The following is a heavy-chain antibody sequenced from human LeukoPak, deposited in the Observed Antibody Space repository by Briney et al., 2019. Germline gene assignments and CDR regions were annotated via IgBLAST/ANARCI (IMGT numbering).Heavy chain of an antibody. Sequence: TSETLSLTCTVSGGSISSYYWSWIRQPPGKGLGWIGYIYYSGSTNYNPSLKSRVTISVDTSKNQFSLKLSSVTAADTAVYYCARGYSYGYDFDYWGQGALVTVSS. CDR2: IYYSGST. V-gene: IGHV4-59*01. D-gene: IGHD5-18*01. J-gene: IGHJ4*02. CDR1: GGSISSYY. CDR3: ARGYSYGYDFDY.